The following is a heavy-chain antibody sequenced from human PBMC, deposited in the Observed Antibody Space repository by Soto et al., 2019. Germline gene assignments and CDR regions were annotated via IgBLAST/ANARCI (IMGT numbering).Heavy chain of an antibody. J-gene: IGHJ6*02. V-gene: IGHV3-30*03. CDR1: GFTFSSYG. Sequence: QVQLVESGGGVVQPGRSLRLSCAASGFTFSSYGMHWVRQAPGKGLEWVAVISYDGSNKYYADSVKGRFTISRDNSKNTLYLQMNSLRAEDTAVYYCAFSIAARLKVYYYYGMDVWGQGTTVTVSS. D-gene: IGHD6-6*01. CDR3: AFSIAARLKVYYYYGMDV. CDR2: ISYDGSNK.